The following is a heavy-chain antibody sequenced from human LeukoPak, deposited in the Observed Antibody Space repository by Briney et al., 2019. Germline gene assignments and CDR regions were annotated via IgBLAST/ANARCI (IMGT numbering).Heavy chain of an antibody. V-gene: IGHV1-18*01. CDR1: GYTFTSYG. Sequence: ASVKVSCKASGYTFTSYGISWVRQAPGQGLEWMGWISAYNGNTNYAQKFQGRVTMTRDTSTSTVYMELSSLRSEDTAVYYCAREGGYYYGSGSSTFDYWGQGTLVTVSS. CDR3: AREGGYYYGSGSSTFDY. D-gene: IGHD3-10*01. J-gene: IGHJ4*02. CDR2: ISAYNGNT.